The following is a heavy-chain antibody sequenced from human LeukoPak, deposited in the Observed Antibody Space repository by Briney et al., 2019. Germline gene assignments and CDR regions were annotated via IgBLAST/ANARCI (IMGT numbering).Heavy chain of an antibody. D-gene: IGHD3-16*01. CDR2: IYYSGST. V-gene: IGHV4-59*07. Sequence: SDTLSLTCTVSGGSISSYYWSWIRQPPGKGLEWIGYIYYSGSTNYNPSLKSRVTISVDTSKNQFSLKLSSVTAADTAVYYCARGGVTPWYFDYWGQGTLVTVSS. CDR1: GGSISSYY. J-gene: IGHJ4*02. CDR3: ARGGVTPWYFDY.